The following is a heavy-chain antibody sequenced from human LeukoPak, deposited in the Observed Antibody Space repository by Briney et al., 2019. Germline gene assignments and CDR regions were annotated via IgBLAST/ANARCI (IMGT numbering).Heavy chain of an antibody. J-gene: IGHJ6*02. V-gene: IGHV1-8*01. D-gene: IGHD7-27*01. CDR3: ARGKITGAYYYYGMDV. Sequence: ASVKVSCKAFGYTFTSYDINWVRQATGQGLEWMGWMNPNSGNTGYAQKFQGRVTMTRNTSISTAYMELSSLRSEDTAVYYCARGKITGAYYYYGMDVWGQGATVTVSS. CDR2: MNPNSGNT. CDR1: GYTFTSYD.